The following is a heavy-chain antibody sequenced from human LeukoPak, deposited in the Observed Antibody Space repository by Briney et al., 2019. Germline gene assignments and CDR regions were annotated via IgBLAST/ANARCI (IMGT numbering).Heavy chain of an antibody. V-gene: IGHV1-8*01. CDR3: ARRPSRRNYYYYYGMDV. CDR1: GYTFTSYD. CDR2: MNPNSGNT. J-gene: IGHJ6*02. Sequence: ASVKVSCKASGYTFTSYDINWVRQATGQGLEWMGWMNPNSGNTGYAQKFQGRVTMTRNTSISTAYMKLSSLRSEDTAVYYCARRPSRRNYYYYYGMDVWGQGTTVTVSS.